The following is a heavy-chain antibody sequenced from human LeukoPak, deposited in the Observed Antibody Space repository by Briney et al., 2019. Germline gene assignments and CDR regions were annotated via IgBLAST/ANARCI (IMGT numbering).Heavy chain of an antibody. J-gene: IGHJ4*02. CDR3: ARDYYDSSGYYLFDY. CDR1: GYTFTGYY. D-gene: IGHD3-22*01. Sequence: ASVKVSCKASGYTFTGYYMHWVRQAPGQGLEWMGWINPNSGGTNYAQKLQGRVTMTTDTSTSTAYMELRSLRSDDTAVYYCARDYYDSSGYYLFDYWGQGTLVTVSS. V-gene: IGHV1-2*02. CDR2: INPNSGGT.